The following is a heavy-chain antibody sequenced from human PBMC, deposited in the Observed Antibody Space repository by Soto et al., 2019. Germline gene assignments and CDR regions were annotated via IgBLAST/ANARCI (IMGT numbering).Heavy chain of an antibody. V-gene: IGHV3-74*03. CDR1: GFSFSSSW. J-gene: IGHJ3*02. D-gene: IGHD2-21*02. CDR2: ISFDGTAT. CDR3: VGDRRLRGHPFDI. Sequence: EVQLVESGGGLVQPGGSLRLSCAASGFSFSSSWMHCVRQAPGMGLVWVSRISFDGTATTSADAVKGRFIISRDNAKNTLLVQMHHLRADDTAMYYCVGDRRLRGHPFDIWGQGTVVSVSS.